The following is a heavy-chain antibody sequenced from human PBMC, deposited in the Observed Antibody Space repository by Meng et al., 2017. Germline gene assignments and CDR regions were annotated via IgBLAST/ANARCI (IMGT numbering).Heavy chain of an antibody. Sequence: GESLKISCAASGFTFSSYWMSWVRQAPGKGLEWVANIKQDGSEKYYVDSVKGRFTISRDNAKNSLYLQMNSLRAEDTAVYYCARLSDVYGSGSYGVFWFDPWGQGTLVTVSS. V-gene: IGHV3-7*01. CDR3: ARLSDVYGSGSYGVFWFDP. CDR2: IKQDGSEK. D-gene: IGHD3-10*01. J-gene: IGHJ5*02. CDR1: GFTFSSYW.